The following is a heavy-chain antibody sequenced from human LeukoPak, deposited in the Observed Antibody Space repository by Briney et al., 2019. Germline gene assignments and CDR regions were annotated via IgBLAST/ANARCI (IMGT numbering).Heavy chain of an antibody. Sequence: GESPKISCKISGYRLTNNWIGWVRQVPGKGLEWMGLIYPGYSDAKYSPSFQGQVTLSVDTSISTAYMELSRLRSDDTAVYYCARQGQSDLSFYYYIDVWGKGTTVTISS. J-gene: IGHJ6*03. CDR2: IYPGYSDA. V-gene: IGHV5-51*01. D-gene: IGHD3-16*02. CDR1: GYRLTNNW. CDR3: ARQGQSDLSFYYYIDV.